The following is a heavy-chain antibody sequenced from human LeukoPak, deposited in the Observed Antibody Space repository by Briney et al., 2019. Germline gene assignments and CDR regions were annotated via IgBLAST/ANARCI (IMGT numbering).Heavy chain of an antibody. CDR1: GFSFSSHA. D-gene: IGHD1-26*01. Sequence: GRSLGLSCAASGFSFSSHAMHWVRQAPGRGLEWVAGVSYTGSDKFYVDSVKGRLTISRDNSKNTVSLQMSGLRAEDTAVYYCVGEVGPRDFDNWGQGTLVAVSS. CDR3: VGEVGPRDFDN. V-gene: IGHV3-30*04. CDR2: VSYTGSDK. J-gene: IGHJ4*02.